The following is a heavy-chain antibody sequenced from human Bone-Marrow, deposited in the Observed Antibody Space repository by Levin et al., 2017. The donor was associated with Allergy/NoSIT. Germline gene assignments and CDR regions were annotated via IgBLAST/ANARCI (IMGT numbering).Heavy chain of an antibody. CDR1: GGTFSSYA. V-gene: IGHV1-69*13. Sequence: SVKVSCKASGGTFSSYAISWVRQAPGQGLEWMGGIIPIFGTANYAQKFQGRVTITADESTSTAYMELSSLRSEDTAVYYCARDSGRYYDSSGYYLGVGYYYGMDVWGQGTTVTVSS. CDR3: ARDSGRYYDSSGYYLGVGYYYGMDV. J-gene: IGHJ6*02. CDR2: IIPIFGTA. D-gene: IGHD3-22*01.